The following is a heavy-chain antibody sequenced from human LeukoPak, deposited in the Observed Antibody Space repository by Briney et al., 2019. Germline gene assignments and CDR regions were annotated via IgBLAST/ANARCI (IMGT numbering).Heavy chain of an antibody. V-gene: IGHV1-2*02. Sequence: ASVKVSCKASGYTFTDYCIHWVRQAPGQGLEWMGYINPKSGFTLYAPKFQGRVTLTRDPSITTASLNLSRLTSHDTAIYYCARDNKREQWLASGADYWGQGSLVTVSS. CDR2: INPKSGFT. D-gene: IGHD6-19*01. J-gene: IGHJ4*02. CDR1: GYTFTDYC. CDR3: ARDNKREQWLASGADY.